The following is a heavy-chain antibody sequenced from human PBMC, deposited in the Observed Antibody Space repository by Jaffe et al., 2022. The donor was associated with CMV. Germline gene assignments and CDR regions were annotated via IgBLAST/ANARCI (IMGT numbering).Heavy chain of an antibody. Sequence: EVQLVESGGGLVQPGGSLRLSCAASGFTFSSYWMHWVRQAPGKGLVWVSRINSDGSSTSYADSVKGRFTISRDNAKNTLYLQMNSLRAEDTAVYYCARGPSDYYDILTGYHQNYYGMDVWGQGTTVTVSS. CDR2: INSDGSST. D-gene: IGHD3-9*01. V-gene: IGHV3-74*01. CDR3: ARGPSDYYDILTGYHQNYYGMDV. CDR1: GFTFSSYW. J-gene: IGHJ6*02.